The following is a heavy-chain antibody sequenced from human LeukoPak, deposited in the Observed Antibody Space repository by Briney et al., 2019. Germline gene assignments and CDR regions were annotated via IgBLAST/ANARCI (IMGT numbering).Heavy chain of an antibody. V-gene: IGHV1-2*02. J-gene: IGHJ4*02. Sequence: AASVKVSCKPAGYTFTDYYMHRVRQAPGRGREWMGWIKPKSGGTNYGQKFQGRFTMTRDTSISTAYMELSRLRSDDTAVYYCARDLVEMATIFDYWGQGTLVTVSS. D-gene: IGHD5-24*01. CDR1: GYTFTDYY. CDR3: ARDLVEMATIFDY. CDR2: IKPKSGGT.